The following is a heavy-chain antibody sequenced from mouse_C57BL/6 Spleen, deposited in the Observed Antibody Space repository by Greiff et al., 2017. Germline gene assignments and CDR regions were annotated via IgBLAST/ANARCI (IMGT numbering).Heavy chain of an antibody. Sequence: VQLQQSGAELVMPGASVKLSCKASGYTFTSYWMHWVKQRPGQGLEWIGEIDPSDSYTNYNQKFKGKSTLTVDKSSSTAYMQLSSLTSEDSAVYYCARKGDLDDYDDFDYWGQGTTLTVSS. CDR1: GYTFTSYW. V-gene: IGHV1-69*01. J-gene: IGHJ2*01. CDR3: ARKGDLDDYDDFDY. D-gene: IGHD2-4*01. CDR2: IDPSDSYT.